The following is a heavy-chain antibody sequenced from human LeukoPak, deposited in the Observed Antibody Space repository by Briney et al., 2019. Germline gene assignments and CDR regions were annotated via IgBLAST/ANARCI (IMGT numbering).Heavy chain of an antibody. Sequence: GASVKVSCKASGFTFTSSAVQWVRQARGQRLEWIGWIVVGSGNTNYAQKFQERVTMTRDTSTSTVYMELSSLRSEDTAVYYCARDWDCPSSGCTGDYWGQGTLVTVSS. CDR1: GFTFTSSA. J-gene: IGHJ4*02. CDR3: ARDWDCPSSGCTGDY. V-gene: IGHV1-58*01. CDR2: IVVGSGNT. D-gene: IGHD6-19*01.